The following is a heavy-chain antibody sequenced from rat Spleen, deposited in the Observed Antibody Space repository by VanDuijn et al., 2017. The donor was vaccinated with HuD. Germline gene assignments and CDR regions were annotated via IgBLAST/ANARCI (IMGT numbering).Heavy chain of an antibody. Sequence: EVQLVESDGGLVQPGGSLKLSCAASGFTFSDYYMAWVRQAPTEGLEWVATINYDGSGTYYRDSVKGRFTISRDNAKSTLYLQMDSLRSEDTATYYCAREGTYYGDYFDYWGQGVMVTVSS. CDR1: GFTFSDYY. V-gene: IGHV5-29*01. D-gene: IGHD1-9*01. J-gene: IGHJ2*01. CDR3: AREGTYYGDYFDY. CDR2: INYDGSGT.